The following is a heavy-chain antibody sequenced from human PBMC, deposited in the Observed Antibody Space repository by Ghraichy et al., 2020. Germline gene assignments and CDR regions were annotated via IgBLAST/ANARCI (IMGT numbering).Heavy chain of an antibody. CDR2: ISSSSSYI. J-gene: IGHJ6*03. Sequence: GESLNISCAASGFTFSSYSMNWVRQAPGKGLEWVSSISSSSSYIYYADSVKGRFTISRDNAKNSLYLQMNSLRAEDTAVYYCARADIVVVPAANAPTNYYYYYMDVWGKGTTVTVSS. CDR1: GFTFSSYS. V-gene: IGHV3-21*01. CDR3: ARADIVVVPAANAPTNYYYYYMDV. D-gene: IGHD2-2*01.